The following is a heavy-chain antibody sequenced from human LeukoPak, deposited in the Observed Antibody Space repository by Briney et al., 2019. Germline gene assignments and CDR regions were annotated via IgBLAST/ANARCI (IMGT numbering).Heavy chain of an antibody. CDR2: IYYSGST. J-gene: IGHJ6*02. CDR1: DGSVSSGSYY. V-gene: IGHV4-61*01. CDR3: ARVEARHGNGMDV. Sequence: SETLSLTCTVSDGSVSSGSYYWSWIRQPPGKGLEWIGYIYYSGSTNYNPSLKSRVTISVDTSKKQFSLKLSSVTAADTAVYYCARVEARHGNGMDVWGQGTTVTVSS. D-gene: IGHD6-6*01.